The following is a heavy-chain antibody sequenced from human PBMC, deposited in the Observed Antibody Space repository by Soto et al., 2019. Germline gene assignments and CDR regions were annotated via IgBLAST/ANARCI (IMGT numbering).Heavy chain of an antibody. CDR3: ARDRIGGYGSLYYYDMDV. Sequence: GGSLRLSCAASGFTFRSYAMNWVRQAPGKGLEWVSSISSSGSYIFYADSVKGRFTISRDKAKNSLYLQMNSLRAEDTAVYYCARDRIGGYGSLYYYDMDVWGQGNNVTVSS. CDR1: GFTFRSYA. J-gene: IGHJ6*02. CDR2: ISSSGSYI. D-gene: IGHD3-10*01. V-gene: IGHV3-21*01.